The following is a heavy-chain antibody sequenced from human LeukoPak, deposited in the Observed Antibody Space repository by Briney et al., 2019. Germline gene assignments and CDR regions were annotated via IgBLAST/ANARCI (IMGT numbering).Heavy chain of an antibody. Sequence: SETLSLTCTVSGGSISNGSYTWNWIRQPAGNGLEWIGQIYTSGSANDRSSLTSRVTISRDTSKNQFSLKLSSVTAADTAVYYCARGIRIPVTGRYFYYYMDVWGNGTTVTVSS. CDR1: GGSISNGSYT. V-gene: IGHV4-61*09. CDR3: ARGIRIPVTGRYFYYYMDV. J-gene: IGHJ6*03. D-gene: IGHD6-19*01. CDR2: IYTSGSA.